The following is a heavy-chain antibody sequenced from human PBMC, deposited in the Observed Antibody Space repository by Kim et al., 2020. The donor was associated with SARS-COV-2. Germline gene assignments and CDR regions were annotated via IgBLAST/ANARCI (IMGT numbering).Heavy chain of an antibody. V-gene: IGHV1-18*01. CDR1: GYTFTSYG. CDR3: ARDHLLRYFDSSDYYYYGMDV. CDR2: ISAYNGNT. Sequence: ASVKVSCKASGYTFTSYGISWVRQAPGQGLEWMGWISAYNGNTNYAQKLQGRVTMTTDTSTSTAYMELRSLRSDDTAVYYCARDHLLRYFDSSDYYYYGMDVWGQGTTVTVSS. D-gene: IGHD3-9*01. J-gene: IGHJ6*02.